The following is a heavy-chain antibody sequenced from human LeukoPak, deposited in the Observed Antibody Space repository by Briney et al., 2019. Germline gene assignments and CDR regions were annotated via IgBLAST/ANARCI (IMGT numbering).Heavy chain of an antibody. D-gene: IGHD3-10*02. CDR3: AELGLTMIGGV. CDR2: ISSSGSTI. J-gene: IGHJ6*03. CDR1: GFTFSSYS. Sequence: GGSLRLSCAASGFTFSSYSMNWVRQAPGKGLEWVSSISSSGSTIYYADSVKGRFTISRDNAKNSLYLQMNSLRAEDTAVYYCAELGLTMIGGVWGKGTTVTIS. V-gene: IGHV3-48*04.